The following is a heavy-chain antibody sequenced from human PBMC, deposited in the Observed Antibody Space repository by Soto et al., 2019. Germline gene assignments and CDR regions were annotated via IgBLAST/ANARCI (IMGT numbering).Heavy chain of an antibody. CDR1: GGSIRGDY. V-gene: IGHV4-59*01. CDR3: ARSFSDWYYFDY. Sequence: SETLSLTCSVSGGSIRGDYWNWIRQTPGKGLEWIANIYHSGATNYNPSLKSRVTISIDTSKNQFSLNLNSVTAADTAIYFCARSFSDWYYFDYWGLGTLVTVSS. D-gene: IGHD3-9*01. CDR2: IYHSGAT. J-gene: IGHJ4*02.